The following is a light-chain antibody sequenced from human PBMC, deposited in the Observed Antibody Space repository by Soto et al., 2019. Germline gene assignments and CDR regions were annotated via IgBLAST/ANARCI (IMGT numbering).Light chain of an antibody. CDR3: QQFNNWPRT. J-gene: IGKJ1*01. CDR2: DAS. Sequence: IVLTQFPVTLSLSPGERATLSCRASQSVSSNLAWYQQKPGQAPRLLISDASTRATGIPARFSGSGSGTEFTLTISSLQSEDFAVYYCQQFNNWPRTFGQGTKVDI. V-gene: IGKV3-15*01. CDR1: QSVSSN.